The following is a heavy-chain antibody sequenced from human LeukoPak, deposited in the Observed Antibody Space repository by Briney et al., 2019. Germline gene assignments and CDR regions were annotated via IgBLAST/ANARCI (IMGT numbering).Heavy chain of an antibody. CDR2: IYYSGST. CDR1: SGSISSYY. Sequence: KPSETLSLTCTVSSGSISSYYWSWIRQPPGKGLEWMGYIYYSGSTNYNPSLKSRVTISVDTSKNQFSLKLSSVTAADTAVYYCARLTYYYDSSGYPPAFDIWGQGTMVTVSS. D-gene: IGHD3-22*01. CDR3: ARLTYYYDSSGYPPAFDI. V-gene: IGHV4-59*08. J-gene: IGHJ3*02.